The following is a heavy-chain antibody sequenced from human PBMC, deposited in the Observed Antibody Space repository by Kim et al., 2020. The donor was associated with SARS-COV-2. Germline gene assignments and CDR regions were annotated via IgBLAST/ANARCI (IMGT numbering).Heavy chain of an antibody. V-gene: IGHV3-15*01. J-gene: IGHJ6*03. Sequence: GGSLRLSYAASGFTFSNAWMSWVRQAPGKGLEWVGRIKSKTDGGTTDYAAPVKGRFTISRDDSKNTLYLQMNSLKTEDTAVYYCTTLGGLRFLEWLSTAGYYYYYMDVWGKGTTVTVSS. CDR3: TTLGGLRFLEWLSTAGYYYYYMDV. CDR2: IKSKTDGGTT. CDR1: GFTFSNAW. D-gene: IGHD3-3*01.